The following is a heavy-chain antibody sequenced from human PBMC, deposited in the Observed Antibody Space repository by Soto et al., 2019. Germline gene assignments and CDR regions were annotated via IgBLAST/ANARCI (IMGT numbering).Heavy chain of an antibody. CDR1: GGTFRSYA. V-gene: IGHV1-69*13. CDR3: ARVVMGRSYYYGMDV. J-gene: IGHJ6*02. Sequence: SVKVSCKASGGTFRSYAISWVRQAPGQGLEWMGGIIPIFGTANYAQKFQGRVTITADESTSTAYMELSSLRSEDTAVYYCARVVMGRSYYYGMDVWGQGTTVTVSS. D-gene: IGHD2-15*01. CDR2: IIPIFGTA.